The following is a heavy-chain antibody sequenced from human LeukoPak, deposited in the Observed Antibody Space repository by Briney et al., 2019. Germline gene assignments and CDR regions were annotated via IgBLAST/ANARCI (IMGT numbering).Heavy chain of an antibody. CDR1: GGSISSSNYY. CDR3: ARPESGTYVARAFDI. V-gene: IGHV4-39*01. J-gene: IGHJ3*02. CDR2: IYYSGST. Sequence: SETLSLTCTVSGGSISSSNYYWGWFRQPPGKGLEWIGSIYYSGSTYYNPSLKRRVTISVDTSKTQFSLKLSSVTAADTAVYYCARPESGTYVARAFDIWGQGTMVNVSS. D-gene: IGHD1-26*01.